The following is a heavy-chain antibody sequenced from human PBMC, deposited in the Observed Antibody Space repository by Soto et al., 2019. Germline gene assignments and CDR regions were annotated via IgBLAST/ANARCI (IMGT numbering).Heavy chain of an antibody. J-gene: IGHJ4*02. CDR2: ISANGGTI. Sequence: EVQLVESGGGLVQPGGSLRLSCAGSGFSFSNHHMHWVRQAPGKGLEYVSGISANGGTIYYANSVKGRFTISRDNSKNTLFLQMGDMRNEDMAVYYCARVRKTYDDYDYWGQGTLVTVSS. D-gene: IGHD4-17*01. V-gene: IGHV3-64*01. CDR1: GFSFSNHH. CDR3: ARVRKTYDDYDY.